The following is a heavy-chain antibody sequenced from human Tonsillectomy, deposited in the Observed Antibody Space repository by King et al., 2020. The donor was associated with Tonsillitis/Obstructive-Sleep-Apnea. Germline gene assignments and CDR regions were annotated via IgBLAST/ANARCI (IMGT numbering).Heavy chain of an antibody. J-gene: IGHJ4*02. D-gene: IGHD3-16*02. CDR1: GFTFSRYA. CDR3: SRGTAGLVIPSTMYFDY. CDR2: IAYDGNNK. Sequence: VQLVESGGGVVQPGRSLRLSCAASGFTFSRYAMHWVRQAPGKGLEWVAVIAYDGNNKYYEDSVKGRFTISRDNSKNTLYLQMNSLRPEDTAVYFCSRGTAGLVIPSTMYFDYWGQGTLVTVSS. V-gene: IGHV3-30*04.